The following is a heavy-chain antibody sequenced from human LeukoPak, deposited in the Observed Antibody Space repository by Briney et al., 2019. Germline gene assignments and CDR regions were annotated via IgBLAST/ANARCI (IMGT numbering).Heavy chain of an antibody. V-gene: IGHV3-20*01. Sequence: GGSLRLSCAASGFSFDDYGMSWVRQAPGKGLEWVSGINWNGGSTGYADSVKGRFTISRDNAKNSLYLQMNSLRAEDTALYHCARAYGSGSYYEDYWGQGTLVTVSS. D-gene: IGHD3-10*01. CDR1: GFSFDDYG. CDR3: ARAYGSGSYYEDY. J-gene: IGHJ4*02. CDR2: INWNGGST.